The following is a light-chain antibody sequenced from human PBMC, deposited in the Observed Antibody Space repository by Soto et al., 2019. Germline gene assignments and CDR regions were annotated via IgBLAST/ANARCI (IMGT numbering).Light chain of an antibody. CDR3: QHYTNWPPLWT. CDR2: GAS. V-gene: IGKV3-15*01. J-gene: IGKJ1*01. Sequence: EIVMTQSPVTLSVSPGERATLSCRASQSVGSNLAWYQQKPGQAPRLLIYGASSRATGIPARFSASGSGTEFTLTISGLQSEDFAVSSCQHYTNWPPLWTFGQGTKLEIK. CDR1: QSVGSN.